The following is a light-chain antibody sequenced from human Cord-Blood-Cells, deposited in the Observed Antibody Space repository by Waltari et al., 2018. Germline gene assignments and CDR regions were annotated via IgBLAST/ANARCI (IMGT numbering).Light chain of an antibody. CDR2: SNK. CDR1: SSNIGSNT. V-gene: IGLV1-44*01. Sequence: QSVLTQPPSASGTPGQRVTISCSGSSSNIGSNTVNWYQPLPGTAPKLLIYSNKQRPSGVPDRFSGSKSGTSASPAIRGLQSEDEAYYYCAAWDDSLNGPVFGGGTKLTVL. J-gene: IGLJ2*01. CDR3: AAWDDSLNGPV.